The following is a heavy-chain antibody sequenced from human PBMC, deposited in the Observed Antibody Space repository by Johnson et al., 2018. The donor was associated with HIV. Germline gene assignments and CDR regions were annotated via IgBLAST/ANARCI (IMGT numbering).Heavy chain of an antibody. CDR1: GITFSNAW. V-gene: IGHV3-15*01. D-gene: IGHD2-2*01. J-gene: IGHJ3*01. CDR2: IKSKTDGGTT. CDR3: ARPRIEVLPAGAFDL. Sequence: VQLVESGGGLVKPGGSLRLSCAASGITFSNAWMSWVRQAPGKGLEWVGRIKSKTDGGTTDYAAPVKGRFTITSDDSKNTLYLQMNSLKAEDTAIYYCARPRIEVLPAGAFDLWGPGTMVTVSP.